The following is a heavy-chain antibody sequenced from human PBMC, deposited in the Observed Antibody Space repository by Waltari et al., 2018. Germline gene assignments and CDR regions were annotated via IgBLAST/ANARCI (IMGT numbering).Heavy chain of an antibody. CDR2: IDWDDDK. D-gene: IGHD4-4*01. CDR3: VRILDRDGYNNDAFDI. J-gene: IGHJ3*02. CDR1: GFSLSTRGMR. Sequence: QVTLKESGPALVKPTQTLTLTCTFSGFSLSTRGMRVSWIRQPPGKALEWLARIDWDDDKFYSTSLKTRLTISKDTSKNQVVLSMTNMDPVDTATYYCVRILDRDGYNNDAFDIWGQGTMVTVSS. V-gene: IGHV2-70*04.